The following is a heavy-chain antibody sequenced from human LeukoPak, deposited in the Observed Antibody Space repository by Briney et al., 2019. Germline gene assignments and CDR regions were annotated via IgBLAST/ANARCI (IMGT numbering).Heavy chain of an antibody. CDR3: ARDSGRYYYGMDV. CDR1: GFTFSNYA. V-gene: IGHV3-23*01. J-gene: IGHJ6*02. Sequence: GGSLRLSCAASGFTFSNYAMSWVRQAPGKGLEWVSALSGGGGSTYYADSVKGRFTISRDNSKNTLYLQMNSLRAEDTAVYYCARDSGRYYYGMDVWGQGTTVTVSS. CDR2: LSGGGGST.